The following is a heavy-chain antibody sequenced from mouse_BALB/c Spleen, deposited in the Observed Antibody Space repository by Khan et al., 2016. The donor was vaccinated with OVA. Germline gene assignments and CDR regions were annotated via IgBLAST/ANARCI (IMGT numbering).Heavy chain of an antibody. V-gene: IGHV1-54*01. CDR3: SRSGYCFGAY. Sequence: QVQLQQSGAELVRPGTSVKVSCKASGYAFTDYLIEWLKQRPGQGLEWIGVINPGSGGTNYNEKFKDKATLTADTSSSTAYMQLSSLTSDDSAVYFCSRSGYCFGAYWGPGTLVTVSA. D-gene: IGHD2-3*01. CDR1: GYAFTDYL. J-gene: IGHJ3*01. CDR2: INPGSGGT.